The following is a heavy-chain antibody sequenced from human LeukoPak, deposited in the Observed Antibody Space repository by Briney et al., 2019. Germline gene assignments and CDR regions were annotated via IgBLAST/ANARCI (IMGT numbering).Heavy chain of an antibody. Sequence: PSETLSLTCAVSGYSISSGYYWGWIRQPPGKGLEWIGSICHSGSTYYNPSLKSRVTISVDTSKNQFSLKLSSVTAADTAVYYCARGFRYYYYGMDVWGKGTTVTVSS. J-gene: IGHJ6*04. V-gene: IGHV4-38-2*01. CDR2: ICHSGST. CDR3: ARGFRYYYYGMDV. CDR1: GYSISSGYY.